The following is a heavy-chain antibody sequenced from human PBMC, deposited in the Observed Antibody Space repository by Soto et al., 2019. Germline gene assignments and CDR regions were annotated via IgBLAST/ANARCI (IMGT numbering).Heavy chain of an antibody. CDR1: GFNFSIYS. V-gene: IGHV3-23*01. Sequence: EVRLSESGGGLVQPGESLRLSCAASGFNFSIYSMIWVRQAPGKGLEWVSGISATTGNTYYTNSVKGRFTISRDNFENTLFLKMTNLRAEDTALYYCAIDSDGGYWGQGTLVTVSS. J-gene: IGHJ4*02. D-gene: IGHD2-15*01. CDR2: ISATTGNT. CDR3: AIDSDGGY.